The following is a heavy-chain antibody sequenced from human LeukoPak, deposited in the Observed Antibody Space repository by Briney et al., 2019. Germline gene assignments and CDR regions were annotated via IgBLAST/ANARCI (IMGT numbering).Heavy chain of an antibody. J-gene: IGHJ6*02. Sequence: ASVKVSCKASGYTFTGYYMHWVRQAPGQGLEWMGWINPNSGGTNYAQKFQGRVTMTRDTSISTAYMELCRLRSDDTAVYYCARDPEYSSSKCYGCYYYGMDVWGQGTTVTVSS. V-gene: IGHV1-2*02. CDR3: ARDPEYSSSKCYGCYYYGMDV. CDR2: INPNSGGT. CDR1: GYTFTGYY. D-gene: IGHD6-6*01.